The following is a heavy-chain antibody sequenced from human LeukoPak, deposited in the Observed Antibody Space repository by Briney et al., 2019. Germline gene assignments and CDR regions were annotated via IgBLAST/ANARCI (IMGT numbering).Heavy chain of an antibody. J-gene: IGHJ4*02. CDR1: GFTFSSYW. D-gene: IGHD3-22*01. CDR2: IKHDGSEK. V-gene: IGHV3-7*01. CDR3: ARQHHYYDSSGYYYDSFDY. Sequence: PGESLRLSCAASGFTFSSYWMSWVRQPPGKGLEWVANIKHDGSEKYYVDSVKGRFTISRDNAKNSLYLQMNSLRAEDTAVYYCARQHHYYDSSGYYYDSFDYWGQGTLVTVSS.